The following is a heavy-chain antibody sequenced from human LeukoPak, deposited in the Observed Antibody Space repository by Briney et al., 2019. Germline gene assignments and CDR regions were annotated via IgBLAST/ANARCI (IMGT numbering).Heavy chain of an antibody. D-gene: IGHD3-22*01. V-gene: IGHV1-24*01. CDR2: FDPEDGET. CDR3: ARNLDTFYYDTSGGAFDI. J-gene: IGHJ3*02. CDR1: GYTLTELS. Sequence: ASVKVSCKVSGYTLTELSMHWVRQAPGKGLEWMGGFDPEDGETIYAQKFQGRVTMTEDTSTDTAYMELSSLRSEDTAVYYCARNLDTFYYDTSGGAFDIWGQGTMVTVSS.